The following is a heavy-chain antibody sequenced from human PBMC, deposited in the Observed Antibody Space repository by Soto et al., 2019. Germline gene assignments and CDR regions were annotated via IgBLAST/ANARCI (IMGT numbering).Heavy chain of an antibody. CDR3: ARAVQYCSSTNCPFDY. D-gene: IGHD2-2*01. V-gene: IGHV1-69*02. J-gene: IGHJ4*02. Sequence: QVQLVQSGAEVKKPGSSVKVSCKASGGTFSSYTISWVRQAPGQGLEWMGRIIPILGIANYAQKFQGRVTITADKSTSTAYMELSSLRSEDTAVYYCARAVQYCSSTNCPFDYWGQGTLVTVSS. CDR1: GGTFSSYT. CDR2: IIPILGIA.